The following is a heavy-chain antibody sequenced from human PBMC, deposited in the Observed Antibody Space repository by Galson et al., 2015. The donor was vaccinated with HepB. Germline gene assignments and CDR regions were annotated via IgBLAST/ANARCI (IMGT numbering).Heavy chain of an antibody. CDR3: AKMSVGCFDY. CDR1: GYIFSNYW. Sequence: QSGAEVKKRGESLKISCKGSGYIFSNYWIVWVRQMPGKGLQFMGIIYPGHSDTKYSPSFQGQVTTSADKSTSTAYLQWSSLKASDTAMYYCAKMSVGCFDYWGQGTLVTVAS. V-gene: IGHV5-51*01. CDR2: IYPGHSDT. D-gene: IGHD1-26*01. J-gene: IGHJ4*02.